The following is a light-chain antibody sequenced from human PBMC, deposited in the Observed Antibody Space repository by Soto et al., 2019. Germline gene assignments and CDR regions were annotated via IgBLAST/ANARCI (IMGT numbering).Light chain of an antibody. CDR1: ESVSDK. Sequence: EIVMTQSPATLSVSPVERATLSCRASESVSDKSAWYQQKPGQAPRLLVYDASKRATGIPAGFSGSGSGKDFTLKISSLEPEDFAVYYCQHTGMVGQATKVDIK. CDR3: QHTGM. J-gene: IGKJ1*01. CDR2: DAS. V-gene: IGKV3D-11*03.